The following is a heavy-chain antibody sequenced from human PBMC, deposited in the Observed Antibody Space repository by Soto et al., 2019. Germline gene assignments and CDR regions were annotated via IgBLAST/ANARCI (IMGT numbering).Heavy chain of an antibody. CDR2: IYWNGIV. CDR1: GFSLSSSGVA. Sequence: QITLKESGPTLVKPTQPLTLTCTFSGFSLSSSGVAVGWIRQPPGKALEWLALIYWNGIVSYSPSLKSRLTITKESSKKPVVLTMTNTDPVDTAAYFCAHGGPLEFHCWGQGTMVTVSP. V-gene: IGHV2-5*01. D-gene: IGHD1-1*01. CDR3: AHGGPLEFHC. J-gene: IGHJ4*02.